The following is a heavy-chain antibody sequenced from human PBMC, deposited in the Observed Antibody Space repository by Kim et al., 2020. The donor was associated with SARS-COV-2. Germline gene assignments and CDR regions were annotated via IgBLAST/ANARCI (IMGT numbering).Heavy chain of an antibody. V-gene: IGHV3-30*18. Sequence: GGSLRLSCAASGFTFSSYGMHWVRQAPGKGLEWVAVISYDGSNKYYADSVKGRFTISRDNSKNTLYLQMNSLRAEDTAVYYCAKDGFYYDSSGEATSVYWGQGTLVTVSS. CDR1: GFTFSSYG. D-gene: IGHD3-22*01. J-gene: IGHJ4*02. CDR2: ISYDGSNK. CDR3: AKDGFYYDSSGEATSVY.